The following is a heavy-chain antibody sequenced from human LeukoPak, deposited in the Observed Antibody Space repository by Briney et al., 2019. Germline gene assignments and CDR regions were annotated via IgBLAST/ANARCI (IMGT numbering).Heavy chain of an antibody. Sequence: PSETLSLTCAVSGGSISSSNWWSWVRQPPGKGLEWIGEIYHSGSTNYNPSLKSRVTISVDKSKNQFSLKLSSVTVADTAVYYCARGGHSYGSNDAFDIWGQGTMVTVSS. CDR3: ARGGHSYGSNDAFDI. CDR1: GGSISSSNW. D-gene: IGHD5-18*01. V-gene: IGHV4-4*02. CDR2: IYHSGST. J-gene: IGHJ3*02.